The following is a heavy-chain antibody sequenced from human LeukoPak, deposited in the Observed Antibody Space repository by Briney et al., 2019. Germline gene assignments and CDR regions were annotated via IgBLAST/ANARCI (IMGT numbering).Heavy chain of an antibody. Sequence: SETLSLTCTVPGGSISSYYRCWVRQPLGEGLEWIWHIYYSGSTNYNPSLKRRVTISVDTSKKHFSLKLSSAPVADTAVYYCARGRLQLGYWGQGTLVTVSS. CDR1: GGSISSYY. V-gene: IGHV4-59*01. D-gene: IGHD5-24*01. J-gene: IGHJ4*02. CDR2: IYYSGST. CDR3: ARGRLQLGY.